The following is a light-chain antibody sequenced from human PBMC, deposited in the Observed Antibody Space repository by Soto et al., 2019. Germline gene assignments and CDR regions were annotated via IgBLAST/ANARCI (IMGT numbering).Light chain of an antibody. J-gene: IGKJ4*01. V-gene: IGKV3-15*01. CDR1: QSVGSN. CDR3: QQYNNWLT. Sequence: ETVMTQSPATLSVSPGERATLSCRASQSVGSNLAWYQQKPGQAPRLLIYGASTRATGIPARFSGSGSGTDFTLTISSLQSEDFAVYYCQQYNNWLTFGGGTKVE. CDR2: GAS.